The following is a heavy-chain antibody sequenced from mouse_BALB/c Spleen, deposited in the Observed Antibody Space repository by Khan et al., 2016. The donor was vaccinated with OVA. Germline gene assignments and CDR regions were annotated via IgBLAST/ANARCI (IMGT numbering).Heavy chain of an antibody. V-gene: IGHV1-53*01. CDR3: TRSGYGAFAY. CDR1: GYTFTSYY. Sequence: QVQLKESGAELVKPGASVRLSCKASGYTFTSYYLYWVKQRPGHGLEWIGDINPSNGGTNFNENFKTKATLTVDKSSSTAYMQLRSLTSEDTAFYYCTRSGYGAFAYWRQGTLVTVSA. D-gene: IGHD1-1*02. CDR2: INPSNGGT. J-gene: IGHJ3*01.